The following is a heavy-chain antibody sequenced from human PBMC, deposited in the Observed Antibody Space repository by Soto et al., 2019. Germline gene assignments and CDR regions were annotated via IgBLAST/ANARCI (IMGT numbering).Heavy chain of an antibody. CDR3: ARELGMGYCSAGTCLPWFDP. D-gene: IGHD2-15*01. Sequence: QVQLVQSGAEVKKPGASVQLSCKASGYTFSSYYIFWVRQAPGQGLEWMGIINPSGGGTSYAQNFQGRLTLPSDTSASTAYMEMSSLRSEDTAVYYCARELGMGYCSAGTCLPWFDPWGQGTLVTVSS. V-gene: IGHV1-46*01. CDR1: GYTFSSYY. CDR2: INPSGGGT. J-gene: IGHJ5*02.